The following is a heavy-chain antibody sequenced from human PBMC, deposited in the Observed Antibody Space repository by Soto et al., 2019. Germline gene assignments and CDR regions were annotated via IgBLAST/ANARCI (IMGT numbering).Heavy chain of an antibody. J-gene: IGHJ4*02. CDR2: IYYSGST. CDR3: ASIPIDSGSYYFDY. V-gene: IGHV4-30-4*08. D-gene: IGHD1-26*01. Sequence: SETLSLTCTVSGGSISSGGYYWSWIRQHPGKGLEWIGYIYYSGSTYYNPSLKSRVTISVDTSKNQFSLKLSSVTAADTAVYYCASIPIDSGSYYFDYWGQGTLVTVSS. CDR1: GGSISSGGYY.